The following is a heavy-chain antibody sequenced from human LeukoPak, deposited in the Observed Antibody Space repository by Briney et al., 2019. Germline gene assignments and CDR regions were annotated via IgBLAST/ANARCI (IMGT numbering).Heavy chain of an antibody. CDR3: ARDATLRIAVAAH. V-gene: IGHV3-33*01. D-gene: IGHD6-19*01. CDR1: GFTFSSYG. CDR2: IWYDGSNK. Sequence: GRSLRLSCAASGFTFSSYGMHWVRQAPGKGLEWVAVIWYDGSNKYYADSVKGRFTISRDNSKNTLYLQMNSLRAEDTAVYYCARDATLRIAVAAHWGQGTLVTVSS. J-gene: IGHJ4*02.